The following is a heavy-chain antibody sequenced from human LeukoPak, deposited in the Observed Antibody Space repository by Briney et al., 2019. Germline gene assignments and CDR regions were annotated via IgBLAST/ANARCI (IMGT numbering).Heavy chain of an antibody. Sequence: GGSLRLSCAASGFTFSNYAMHWVRQAPGKGLEWLAYIRYDGSSKYYADFVKGRFTISRDNSKNTLYLQMNSLRAEDTAVYYCAKGPNYDILTGWRKTYNGFDIWGQGTKVTVSS. V-gene: IGHV3-30*02. CDR2: IRYDGSSK. J-gene: IGHJ3*02. CDR1: GFTFSNYA. CDR3: AKGPNYDILTGWRKTYNGFDI. D-gene: IGHD3-9*01.